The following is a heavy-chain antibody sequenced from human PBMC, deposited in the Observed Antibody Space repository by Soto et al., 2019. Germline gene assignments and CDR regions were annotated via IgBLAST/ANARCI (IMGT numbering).Heavy chain of an antibody. Sequence: GGSLRLSCAASGFTFSSYSMNWVRQAPGKGLEWVSYISSSSSTKYYADSVKGRFTISRDNAKNSLYLQMNSLRAEDTAVYYCARREEVAVAGTWYYYYYMDVWGKGTTVTVSS. D-gene: IGHD6-19*01. V-gene: IGHV3-48*01. J-gene: IGHJ6*03. CDR1: GFTFSSYS. CDR3: ARREEVAVAGTWYYYYYMDV. CDR2: ISSSSSTK.